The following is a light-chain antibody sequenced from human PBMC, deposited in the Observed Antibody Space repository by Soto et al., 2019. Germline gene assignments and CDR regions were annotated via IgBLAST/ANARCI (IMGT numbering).Light chain of an antibody. Sequence: QSALTQPPSASGSPGQSVTITCSGTSSDVGEENYVSWYQQHPGKVPKLILYEVSKRPSGVPDRFSGSRCGNTASLTVSGLQAEDEADYYCSSFAGSPVVFGGGTQLTVL. CDR3: SSFAGSPVV. J-gene: IGLJ2*01. CDR1: SSDVGEENY. V-gene: IGLV2-8*01. CDR2: EVS.